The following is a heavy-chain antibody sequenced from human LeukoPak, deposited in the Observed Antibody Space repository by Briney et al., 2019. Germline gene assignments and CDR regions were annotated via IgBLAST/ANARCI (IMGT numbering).Heavy chain of an antibody. CDR1: GYTFTGYY. CDR2: INPNSGGT. J-gene: IGHJ4*02. CDR3: ARDSKLAPYSSSRDFDY. Sequence: GASVKVSCKASGYTFTGYYMHWVRQAPGQGLEWMGWINPNSGGTSYAQKFQGRVTMTRDTSISTAYMELSRLRSDDTAVYYCARDSKLAPYSSSRDFDYWGQGTLVTVSS. D-gene: IGHD6-6*01. V-gene: IGHV1-2*02.